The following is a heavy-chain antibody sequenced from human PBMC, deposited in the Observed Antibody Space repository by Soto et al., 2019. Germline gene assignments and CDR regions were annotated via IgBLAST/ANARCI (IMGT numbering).Heavy chain of an antibody. CDR3: ARASYYYDSSGYPDY. D-gene: IGHD3-22*01. Sequence: GSGPTLVNPTQTLTLTCTFSGFSLSTSGMCASWIRQPPGKALEWLALIDWDDDKYYSTSLKTRLTISKDTSKNQVVLTMTNMDPVDTATYYCARASYYYDSSGYPDYWGQGTLVTVSS. V-gene: IGHV2-70*01. CDR1: GFSLSTSGMC. CDR2: IDWDDDK. J-gene: IGHJ4*02.